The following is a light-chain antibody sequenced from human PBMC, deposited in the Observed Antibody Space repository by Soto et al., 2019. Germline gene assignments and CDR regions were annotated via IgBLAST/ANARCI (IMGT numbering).Light chain of an antibody. Sequence: SYELTQPPSVSVAPGKTASVACGGSNIGSKSVHWYQKKPGQAPVLVMYYDSDRPSGIPERFSGSNSGNTATLTIRRVEAGDEADDYCQVWDISSGHVVFGGGTKLTVL. V-gene: IGLV3-21*01. CDR3: QVWDISSGHVV. CDR1: NIGSKS. J-gene: IGLJ3*02. CDR2: YDS.